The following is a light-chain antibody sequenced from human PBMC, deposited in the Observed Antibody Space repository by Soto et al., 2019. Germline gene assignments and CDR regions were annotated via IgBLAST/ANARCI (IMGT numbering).Light chain of an antibody. V-gene: IGKV1-5*03. CDR2: KAS. J-gene: IGKJ2*01. Sequence: DIQMTQSPSTLSASVGDRVTVTCRASQSLSGWLAWYQQKPGKAPKLLIYKASSLQSRVPSRFSGSGSGTGFTLTISSLQPDDFATYYCQQSHQFPYTCGQGTKLEI. CDR3: QQSHQFPYT. CDR1: QSLSGW.